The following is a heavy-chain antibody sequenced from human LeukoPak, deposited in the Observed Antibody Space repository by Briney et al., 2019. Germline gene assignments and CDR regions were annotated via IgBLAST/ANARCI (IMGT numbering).Heavy chain of an antibody. Sequence: ASVKVSCKASGYTFTSYDINWVRQATGRGLEWMGWINPNGGGTNYAQKFQGRVTLTRDTSISTAYMEVNSLESDDTAVYYCARENNSGWYRKAAFDYWGQGTLVTVTS. CDR1: GYTFTSYD. J-gene: IGHJ4*02. CDR3: ARENNSGWYRKAAFDY. CDR2: INPNGGGT. V-gene: IGHV1-2*02. D-gene: IGHD6-19*01.